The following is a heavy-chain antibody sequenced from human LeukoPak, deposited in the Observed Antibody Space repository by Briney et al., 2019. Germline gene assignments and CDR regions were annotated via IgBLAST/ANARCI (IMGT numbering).Heavy chain of an antibody. V-gene: IGHV3-23*01. Sequence: PGGSLILSCVASGFTFRDFALTWVRQAPGKGLEWVSAISGGGDGTWDADSVKGRLTISRDNSKNTLYLQMNSLRVDDTAVYYCAKDSRWLDLNFDYWGQGTLVTVSS. CDR2: ISGGGDGT. CDR1: GFTFRDFA. CDR3: AKDSRWLDLNFDY. D-gene: IGHD5-24*01. J-gene: IGHJ4*02.